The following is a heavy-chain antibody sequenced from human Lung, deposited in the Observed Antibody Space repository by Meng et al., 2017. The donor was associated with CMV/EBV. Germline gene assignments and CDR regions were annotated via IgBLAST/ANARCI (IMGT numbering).Heavy chain of an antibody. CDR3: AKAYSSSSVGTNRGFAY. D-gene: IGHD6-6*01. Sequence: SCAASGFTFSSYAMSWVRQAPGKGLEWVSAISGSGGSTYYADSVKGRFTISRDNSKNTLYLQMNSLRAEDTAVYYCAKAYSSSSVGTNRGFAYWXQGTLVTVSS. V-gene: IGHV3-23*01. J-gene: IGHJ4*02. CDR1: GFTFSSYA. CDR2: ISGSGGST.